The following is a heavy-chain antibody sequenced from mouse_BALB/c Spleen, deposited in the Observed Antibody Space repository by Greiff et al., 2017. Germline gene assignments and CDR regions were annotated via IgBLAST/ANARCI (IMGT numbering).Heavy chain of an antibody. J-gene: IGHJ4*01. CDR1: GFSLSTSGMG. CDR2: IWWDDDK. D-gene: IGHD1-1*01. V-gene: IGHV8-8*01. CDR3: ARIATVAPYYYAMDY. Sequence: QVTLKECGPGILQPSQTLSLTCSFSGFSLSTSGMGVGWIRQPSGKGLEWLAHIWWDDDKRYNPALKSRLTISKDTSSNQVFLKIASVDTADTATYYCARIATVAPYYYAMDYWGQGTSVTGSS.